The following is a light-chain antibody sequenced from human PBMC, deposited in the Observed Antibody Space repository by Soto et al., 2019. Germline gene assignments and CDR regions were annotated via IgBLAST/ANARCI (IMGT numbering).Light chain of an antibody. V-gene: IGLV2-8*01. J-gene: IGLJ1*01. Sequence: QSALTQPPSASGSPGQSVTISCTGTSSDVGGYNFVSWYQQHPGEAPKLIIYEVTKRPSGVPDRFSGSKSGNTDSLTVSGLQTEDEADYYCSSFAGTNNRYVFGTGTKVTVL. CDR1: SSDVGGYNF. CDR2: EVT. CDR3: SSFAGTNNRYV.